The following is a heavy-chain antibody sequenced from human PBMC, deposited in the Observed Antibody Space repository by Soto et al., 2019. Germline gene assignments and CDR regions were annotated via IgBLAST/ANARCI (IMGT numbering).Heavy chain of an antibody. V-gene: IGHV1-2*04. CDR1: GYTFTGYY. Sequence: ASVKVSCKASGYTFTGYYMHWVRQAPGQGLEWMGWINPNSGGTNYAQKFQGWVTMTRDTSISTAYMELSRLRSDDTAVYYCARSGAQLDVVSDYYYYYMDVWGKGTTVTVSS. CDR3: ARSGAQLDVVSDYYYYYMDV. J-gene: IGHJ6*03. D-gene: IGHD6-6*01. CDR2: INPNSGGT.